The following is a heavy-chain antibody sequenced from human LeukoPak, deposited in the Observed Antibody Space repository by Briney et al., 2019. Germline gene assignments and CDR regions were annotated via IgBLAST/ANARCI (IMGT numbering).Heavy chain of an antibody. CDR1: XXGXXSYW. D-gene: IGHD6-19*01. J-gene: IGHJ4*02. CDR3: ARSRAVAAIDY. V-gene: IGHV5-51*01. CDR2: IYPGHSDT. Sequence: XCXGXXXGXXSYWXGXXRXMPXKGRGWMGIIYPGHSDTRYSPSFQGQVTISADKSISTAYLQWSSLKASDAAMYYCARSRAVAAIDYWGQGTLVTVSS.